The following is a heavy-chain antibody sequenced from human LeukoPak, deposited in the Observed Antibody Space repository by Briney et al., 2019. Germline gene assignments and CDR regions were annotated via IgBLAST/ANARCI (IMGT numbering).Heavy chain of an antibody. D-gene: IGHD2-2*01. CDR2: ISAYNGNT. CDR3: ARVLVVVPALSYYYYMDV. V-gene: IGHV1-18*01. J-gene: IGHJ6*03. CDR1: GYTFTSYG. Sequence: ASVKVSCKASGYTFTSYGISWVRQAPGQGLEWMGWISAYNGNTNYAQKLQGRVTMTTDTSTSTAYMELRSLRSDDTAVYYCARVLVVVPALSYYYYMDVWGKGTTATVSS.